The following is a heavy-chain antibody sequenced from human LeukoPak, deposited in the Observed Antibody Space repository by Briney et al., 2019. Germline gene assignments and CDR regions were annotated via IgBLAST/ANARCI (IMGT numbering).Heavy chain of an antibody. Sequence: SETLSLTCAVYGESFSGYFWNWIRQPPGKGLEWIGEINHSGSTNYNPSLKSRVTISVDTSKNQFSLKLSSVTAADTAVYYCAREHIVVVPAAMEDSWGQGTLVTVSS. D-gene: IGHD2-2*01. CDR2: INHSGST. CDR1: GESFSGYF. V-gene: IGHV4-34*01. J-gene: IGHJ4*02. CDR3: AREHIVVVPAAMEDS.